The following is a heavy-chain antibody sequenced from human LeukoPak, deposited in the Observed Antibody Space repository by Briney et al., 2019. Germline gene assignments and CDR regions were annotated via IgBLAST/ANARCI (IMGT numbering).Heavy chain of an antibody. CDR1: GGSISSYY. V-gene: IGHV4-4*07. J-gene: IGHJ4*02. CDR3: ARDFRGRAAAGTYYFDY. D-gene: IGHD6-13*01. CDR2: IYTSGST. Sequence: SETLSLTCTVSGGSISSYYWSWIRQPAGKGLGWIGRIYTSGSTNYNPSLKSRVTMSVDTSKNQFSLKLSSVTAADTAVYYCARDFRGRAAAGTYYFDYWGQGTLVTVSS.